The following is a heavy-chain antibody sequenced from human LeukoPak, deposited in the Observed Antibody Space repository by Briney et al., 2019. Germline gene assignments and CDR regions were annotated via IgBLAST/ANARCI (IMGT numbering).Heavy chain of an antibody. CDR2: IYYTGST. J-gene: IGHJ5*02. Sequence: SETLSLTCTVSGGSLSTFYWSWIRQPPGKGLEWMGYIYYTGSTNYNPSLKSRLNISVDTSKNLFSLKLSSVTAADTAIYYCARASGGYYNNWFDPWGQGTLVTVSS. CDR3: ARASGGYYNNWFDP. D-gene: IGHD3-22*01. CDR1: GGSLSTFY. V-gene: IGHV4-59*13.